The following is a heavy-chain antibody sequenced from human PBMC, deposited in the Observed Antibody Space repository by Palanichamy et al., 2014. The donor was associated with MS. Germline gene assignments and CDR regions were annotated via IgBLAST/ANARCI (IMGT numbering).Heavy chain of an antibody. CDR3: ARDTGYSYGYQYYAFDI. CDR2: IYFSGST. Sequence: QVQLQESGPGTGEAFTRPCPSPALSLVAPSVVVVTTGAGSASTQGKGLEWIGYIYFSGSTYYNPSLESRVTISVDTSKNQFSLKLSSVTAADRAVYYCARDTGYSYGYQYYAFDIWGQGTMVTVSS. V-gene: IGHV4-31*03. CDR1: VAPSVVVVTT. D-gene: IGHD5-18*01. J-gene: IGHJ3*02.